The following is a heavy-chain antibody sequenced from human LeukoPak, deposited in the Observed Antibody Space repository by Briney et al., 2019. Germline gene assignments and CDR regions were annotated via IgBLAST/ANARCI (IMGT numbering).Heavy chain of an antibody. CDR3: ASLPPPNEPFDP. D-gene: IGHD1-14*01. Sequence: PGGSLLLSCAAAGFTFSSYAMHGGRPARGKGLEWVAVISYDGSNKYYADSVKGRFTISRHNSKNTLYLQMNSLRAEDTAVYYCASLPPPNEPFDPWGQGTLVTVSS. J-gene: IGHJ5*02. CDR2: ISYDGSNK. V-gene: IGHV3-30-3*01. CDR1: GFTFSSYA.